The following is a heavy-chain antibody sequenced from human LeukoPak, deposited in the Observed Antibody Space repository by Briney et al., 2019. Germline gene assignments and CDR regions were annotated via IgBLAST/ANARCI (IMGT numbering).Heavy chain of an antibody. CDR2: ISAGNGNT. J-gene: IGHJ4*02. CDR3: ARDSGSGNNDY. Sequence: ASVKVSCTASGYTFTSYAIHWVRQAPGQRLEWMGWISAGNGNTKYSQNFQGRVTFISNTSATTAFMELSSLRSEDAAVYYCARDSGSGNNDYWGQGTLVTVSS. D-gene: IGHD1-26*01. CDR1: GYTFTSYA. V-gene: IGHV1-3*01.